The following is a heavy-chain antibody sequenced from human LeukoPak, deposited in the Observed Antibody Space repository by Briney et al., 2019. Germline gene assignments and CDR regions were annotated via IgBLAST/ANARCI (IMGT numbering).Heavy chain of an antibody. J-gene: IGHJ4*02. Sequence: GGSLRLSCAASGFTFSSYDMHWVRQGTGKGLEWVSAIGTAGDPYYPGSVKGRFTISRENAKNSLYPQMNSLRAGDTAVYYCARAAYYGSGSYVSYYFDYWGQGTLVTVSS. D-gene: IGHD3-10*01. CDR2: IGTAGDP. CDR1: GFTFSSYD. V-gene: IGHV3-13*05. CDR3: ARAAYYGSGSYVSYYFDY.